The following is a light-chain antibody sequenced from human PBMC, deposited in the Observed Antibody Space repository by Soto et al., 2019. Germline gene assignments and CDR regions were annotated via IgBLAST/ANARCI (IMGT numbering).Light chain of an antibody. CDR3: QSYDSSLRVVV. CDR2: DNT. J-gene: IGLJ3*02. V-gene: IGLV1-40*01. Sequence: QSVLTQPPSVSGAPGQRVTISCTGTSSKIGPGYDVHWYQQLPGTAPKLLIYDNTNRPSGVPGRFSGSKSGTSASLAITGLQIEDEADYYCQSYDSSLRVVVFGGGTKLTVL. CDR1: SSKIGPGYD.